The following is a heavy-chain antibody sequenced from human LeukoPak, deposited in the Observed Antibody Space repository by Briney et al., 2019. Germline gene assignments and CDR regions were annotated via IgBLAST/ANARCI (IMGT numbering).Heavy chain of an antibody. V-gene: IGHV3-21*01. CDR3: ARRYGDYVGSFEY. CDR1: GITFSSYT. Sequence: PGGSLRLSCAASGITFSSYTMNWVRQAPGKGLEWVSSISTSSSYIYYADSVKGRFTISRDNAKNSLYLQMNSLRAEDTAMYYCARRYGDYVGSFEYWGQGTLVTVSS. D-gene: IGHD4-17*01. CDR2: ISTSSSYI. J-gene: IGHJ4*02.